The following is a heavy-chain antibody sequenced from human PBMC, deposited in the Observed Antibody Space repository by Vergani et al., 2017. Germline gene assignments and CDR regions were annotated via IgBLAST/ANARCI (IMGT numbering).Heavy chain of an antibody. Sequence: QVQLVESGGGVVQPGRSLRLSCAASGLTFSSYARHWVRRAPGKGLEGVAVISYDGSNKYYADSVKGRFTISRDNSKNTLYLQMNSLRAEDTAVYYCARYYYCSSTSHRCYYYYYYYMDVWGKGTTVTVSS. CDR2: ISYDGSNK. CDR1: GLTFSSYA. J-gene: IGHJ6*03. V-gene: IGHV3-30-3*01. D-gene: IGHD2-2*01. CDR3: ARYYYCSSTSHRCYYYYYYYMDV.